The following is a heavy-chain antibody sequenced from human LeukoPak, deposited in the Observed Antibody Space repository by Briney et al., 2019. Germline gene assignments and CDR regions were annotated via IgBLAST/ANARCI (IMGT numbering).Heavy chain of an antibody. CDR3: AILSVPGDYFDY. Sequence: GGSLILSCAASGFTFSSYGMHWVRQAPGKGLEWVTFIRYDGSNKFYADSVKGRFTISRDNSKNTLYLQMNNLRVEDTAVYYCAILSVPGDYFDYWGQGALVTVSS. J-gene: IGHJ4*02. D-gene: IGHD3-10*02. CDR1: GFTFSSYG. V-gene: IGHV3-30*02. CDR2: IRYDGSNK.